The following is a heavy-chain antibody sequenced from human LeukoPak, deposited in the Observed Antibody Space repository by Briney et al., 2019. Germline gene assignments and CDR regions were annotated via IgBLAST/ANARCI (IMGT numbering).Heavy chain of an antibody. CDR3: ARHRRFCNKASCLSLNWFDP. V-gene: IGHV4-39*01. CDR1: GFTFSSYW. D-gene: IGHD2/OR15-2a*01. CDR2: IYFDGTT. J-gene: IGHJ5*02. Sequence: GSLRLSCAASGFTFSSYWMGWVRQPPGKGLEWIGSIYFDGTTYYNPSLKSRASMSVDTSKNQFSLNLNSATAADTAVYYCARHRRFCNKASCLSLNWFDPWGQGTLVTVSS.